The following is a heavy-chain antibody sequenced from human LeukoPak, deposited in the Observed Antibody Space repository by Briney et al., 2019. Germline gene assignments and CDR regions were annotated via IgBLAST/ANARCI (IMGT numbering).Heavy chain of an antibody. Sequence: GGSLRLSCAASGFTFSSYAMHWVRQAPGKGLEWVAVISYDGSNKYYADSVKGRFTISRDNSKNTLYLQMNSLRAEDTAVYCCARAEVNAFDIWGQGTMVTVSS. D-gene: IGHD2-21*01. CDR1: GFTFSSYA. V-gene: IGHV3-30-3*01. CDR2: ISYDGSNK. CDR3: ARAEVNAFDI. J-gene: IGHJ3*02.